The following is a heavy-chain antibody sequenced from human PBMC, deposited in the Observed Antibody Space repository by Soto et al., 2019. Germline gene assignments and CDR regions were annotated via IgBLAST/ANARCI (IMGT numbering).Heavy chain of an antibody. J-gene: IGHJ3*02. CDR2: IYYSGST. CDR3: ARQGGSKGIRAFDI. D-gene: IGHD2-15*01. V-gene: IGHV4-61*08. Sequence: SETLSLTCTVSGGSISSGDYYWSWIRQPPGKGLEWIGYIYYSGSTNYNPSLKSRVTISVDTSKNQFSLKLSSVTAADTAVYYCARQGGSKGIRAFDIWGQGTMVTVSS. CDR1: GGSISSGDYY.